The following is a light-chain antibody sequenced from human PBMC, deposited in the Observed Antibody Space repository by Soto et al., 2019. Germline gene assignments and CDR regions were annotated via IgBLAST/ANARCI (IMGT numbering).Light chain of an antibody. CDR3: VLYLGSGIWV. CDR1: SGSVSTNYY. CDR2: NTN. J-gene: IGLJ3*02. V-gene: IGLV8-61*01. Sequence: QAVVTQEPSFSVSPGGIVTLTCGWSSGSVSTNYYPSWYQQTPGQAPRTLIYNTNTRSSGVPDRFSGSILGNKAALTITGARADDESDYYCVLYLGSGIWVFGGGTKLTVL.